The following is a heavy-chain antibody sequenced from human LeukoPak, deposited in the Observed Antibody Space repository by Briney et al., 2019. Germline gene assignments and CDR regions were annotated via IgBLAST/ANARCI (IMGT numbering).Heavy chain of an antibody. Sequence: GASVKVSCKTSGYTFTPYYIHWVRQAPGQGLEWMGWINPYHDDTNYAEKFQGRVTMTRDTSSNTAYMELSRLTSDDTAVYYCAKNGGITAAGSGFYYLHVWGKGTTVTISS. J-gene: IGHJ6*03. CDR3: AKNGGITAAGSGFYYLHV. CDR1: GYTFTPYY. V-gene: IGHV1-2*02. CDR2: INPYHDDT. D-gene: IGHD6-13*01.